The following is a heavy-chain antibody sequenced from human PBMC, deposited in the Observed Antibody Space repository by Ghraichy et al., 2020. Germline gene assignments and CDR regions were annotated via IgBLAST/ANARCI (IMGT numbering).Heavy chain of an antibody. CDR1: GFTFSSYA. V-gene: IGHV3-23*01. D-gene: IGHD2-15*01. CDR3: AKPGCGGGSCYTSASWYYGMDV. Sequence: LSLTCAASGFTFSSYAMSWVRQAPGKGLEWVSAISGSGGSTYYADSVKGRFTISRDNSKNTLYLQMNSLRAEDTAVYYCAKPGCGGGSCYTSASWYYGMDVWGQGTTVTVSS. J-gene: IGHJ6*02. CDR2: ISGSGGST.